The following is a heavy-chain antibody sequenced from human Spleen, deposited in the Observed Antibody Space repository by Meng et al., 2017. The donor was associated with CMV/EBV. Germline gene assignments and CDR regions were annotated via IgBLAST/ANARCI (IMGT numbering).Heavy chain of an antibody. CDR1: GYSFTSYW. V-gene: IGHV5-51*01. Sequence: GESLKISCKGSGYSFTSYWIGWVRQMPGKGLEWMGIIYPGDSDTRYSPSFQGQVTISADKSISTAYLQWSSLKASDTAVYYCARDARSTSYYYYGMDVWGQGTTVTVSS. CDR2: IYPGDSDT. J-gene: IGHJ6*02. D-gene: IGHD2-2*01. CDR3: ARDARSTSYYYYGMDV.